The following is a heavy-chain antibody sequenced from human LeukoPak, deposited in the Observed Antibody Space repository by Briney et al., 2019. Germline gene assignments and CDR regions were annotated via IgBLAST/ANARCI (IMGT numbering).Heavy chain of an antibody. D-gene: IGHD3-22*01. CDR3: ARGAHYHDSSEGYDY. CDR1: GYTFTGYY. Sequence: ASVKVSCKASGYTFTGYYMHWVRQAPGQGLEWMGWINPNSGGTNYAQKFQGRVTMTRVTSISTAYMELSRLRSDDTALYYCARGAHYHDSSEGYDYWGQGTLVTVSS. V-gene: IGHV1-2*02. J-gene: IGHJ4*02. CDR2: INPNSGGT.